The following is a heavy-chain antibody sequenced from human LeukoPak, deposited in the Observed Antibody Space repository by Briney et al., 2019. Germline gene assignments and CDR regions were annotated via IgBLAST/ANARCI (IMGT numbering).Heavy chain of an antibody. D-gene: IGHD6-13*01. V-gene: IGHV1-2*02. CDR2: INPNSGGT. CDR1: GYTFTGYY. J-gene: IGHJ4*02. Sequence: ASVKVSCKASGYTFTGYYMHWVRQAPGQGLEWMGWINPNSGGTNYAQKSQGRVTMTRDTSISTAYMELSRLRSDDTAVYYCARAHSSSWYTGGYWGQGTLVTVSS. CDR3: ARAHSSSWYTGGY.